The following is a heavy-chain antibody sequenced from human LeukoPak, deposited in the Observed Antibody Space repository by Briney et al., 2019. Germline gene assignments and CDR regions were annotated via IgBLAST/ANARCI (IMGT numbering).Heavy chain of an antibody. Sequence: GGSLRLSCVASGFTFSTYWMTWVRQAPGKGREGGANIKHDGSERYYVDSVKGRFTISRDNAKNSVYLQMSSLRAEDTAVYYCARDSGLSGYDLLDYWGQGTLVTVSS. CDR3: ARDSGLSGYDLLDY. CDR1: GFTFSTYW. J-gene: IGHJ4*02. CDR2: IKHDGSER. D-gene: IGHD5-12*01. V-gene: IGHV3-7*01.